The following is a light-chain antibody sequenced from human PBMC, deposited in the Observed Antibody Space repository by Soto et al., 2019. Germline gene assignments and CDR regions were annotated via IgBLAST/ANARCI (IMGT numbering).Light chain of an antibody. CDR2: KAC. V-gene: IGKV1-5*03. CDR1: QSISSW. CDR3: QQYNSYSGT. Sequence: DIQMTQSPSTLSASVGDRVTITCRASQSISSWLAWYQQKPGKAPKLLIYKACSLESGVPSRFSGSGSGTEFTLTISSLQPDEFATYYCQQYNSYSGTFGQGTKVEIK. J-gene: IGKJ1*01.